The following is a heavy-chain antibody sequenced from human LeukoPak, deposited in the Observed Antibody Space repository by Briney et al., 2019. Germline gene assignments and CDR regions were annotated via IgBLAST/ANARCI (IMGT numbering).Heavy chain of an antibody. Sequence: SVKVSCKASGGTFSSYAISWVRQAPGQGLEWMGGIIPIFGTANYAQKFQGRVTITADESTSTAYMELSSLRSEDTAVYYCARGHGDYVGSWYFDLWGRGTLVTVSS. V-gene: IGHV1-69*13. CDR3: ARGHGDYVGSWYFDL. J-gene: IGHJ2*01. D-gene: IGHD4-17*01. CDR1: GGTFSSYA. CDR2: IIPIFGTA.